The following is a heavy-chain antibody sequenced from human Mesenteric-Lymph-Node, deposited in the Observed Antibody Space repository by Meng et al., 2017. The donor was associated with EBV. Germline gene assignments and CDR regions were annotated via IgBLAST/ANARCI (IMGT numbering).Heavy chain of an antibody. CDR2: IYWDDDK. V-gene: IGHV2-5*02. Sequence: QITLKESGPTLXXXXXTXTLXSXLSGFSLSTSGVGVGWIRQPPGKALEWLALIYWDDDKRYSPSLKSRLTITKDTSKNQVVLTMTNMDPVDTATYYCAHQDGYNSIGYLDYWGQGSLVTVSS. J-gene: IGHJ4*02. CDR3: AHQDGYNSIGYLDY. D-gene: IGHD5-24*01. CDR1: GFSLSTSGVG.